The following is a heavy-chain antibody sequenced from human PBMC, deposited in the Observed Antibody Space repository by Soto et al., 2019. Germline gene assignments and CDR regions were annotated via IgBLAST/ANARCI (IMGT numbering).Heavy chain of an antibody. D-gene: IGHD3-10*01. CDR2: IYYSGST. CDR3: ARDPMVRGVRRPYYGMDV. Sequence: SETLSLTCTVSGGSISSGGYYWSWIRQHPGKGLEWIGYIYYSGSTYYNPSLKSRVTISVDTSKNQFSLKLSSVTAADTAVYYCARDPMVRGVRRPYYGMDVWGQGTTVTVSS. J-gene: IGHJ6*02. V-gene: IGHV4-31*03. CDR1: GGSISSGGYY.